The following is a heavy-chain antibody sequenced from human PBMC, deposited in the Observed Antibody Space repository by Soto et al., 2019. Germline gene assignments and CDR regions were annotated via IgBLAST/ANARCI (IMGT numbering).Heavy chain of an antibody. J-gene: IGHJ4*02. CDR2: INHSGST. D-gene: IGHD5-12*01. CDR1: GGSFSGYY. V-gene: IGHV4-34*01. Sequence: SETLSLTCAVYGGSFSGYYWSWIRQPPGKGLEWIGEINHSGSTNYNPSLKSRVTISVDTSKNQFSLKLSSVTAADTAVYYCARGKIVATIGRRYFDYWGQGTLVTVSS. CDR3: ARGKIVATIGRRYFDY.